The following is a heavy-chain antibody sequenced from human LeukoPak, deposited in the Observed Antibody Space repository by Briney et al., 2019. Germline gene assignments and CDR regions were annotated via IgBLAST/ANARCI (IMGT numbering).Heavy chain of an antibody. D-gene: IGHD3-10*01. CDR1: GFTVSSNY. J-gene: IGHJ6*03. CDR3: AGLYGSGSYYSPYYYYYMDV. V-gene: IGHV3-53*01. Sequence: GGSLRLSCAASGFTVSSNYMSWVRQAPGKGLEWVSVIYSGGSTYYADSVKGRFTISRDNSKNTLYLQMNSLRAEDTAVYYCAGLYGSGSYYSPYYYYYMDVWGKGTTVTISS. CDR2: IYSGGST.